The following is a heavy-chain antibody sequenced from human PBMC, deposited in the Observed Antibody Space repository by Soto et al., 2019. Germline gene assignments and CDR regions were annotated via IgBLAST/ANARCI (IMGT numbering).Heavy chain of an antibody. D-gene: IGHD3-10*01. CDR2: IIPILGIA. CDR1: GGTFSSYT. V-gene: IGHV1-69*02. J-gene: IGHJ6*02. Sequence: QVQQVQSGAEVKKPGSSVKVSCKASGGTFSSYTISWVRQAPGEGLEWMGRIIPILGIANYAQKFQGRVTISADKSTSTAYMELSSLRSEDTPVYYCASLMRSGYYYGMDVWGQGTPFPVSS. CDR3: ASLMRSGYYYGMDV.